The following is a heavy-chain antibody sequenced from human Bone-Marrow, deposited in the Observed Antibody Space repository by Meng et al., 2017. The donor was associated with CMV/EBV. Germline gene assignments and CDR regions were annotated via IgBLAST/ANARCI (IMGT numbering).Heavy chain of an antibody. CDR2: IKQDGSEK. D-gene: IGHD2-15*01. CDR3: ARDVGYLAFDY. J-gene: IGHJ4*02. V-gene: IGHV3-7*01. CDR1: GFTFSGSA. Sequence: GESLKISCAASGFTFSGSAMHWVRQAPGKGLEWVANIKQDGSEKYYVDSVKGRFTISRDNAKNSLYLQMNSLRAEDTAVYYCARDVGYLAFDYWGQGKLVNVPS.